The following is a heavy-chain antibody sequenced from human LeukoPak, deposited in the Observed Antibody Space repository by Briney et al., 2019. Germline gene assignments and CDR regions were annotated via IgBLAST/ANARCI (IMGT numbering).Heavy chain of an antibody. CDR1: GYTFTDYY. J-gene: IGHJ4*02. CDR3: ARDRRGDGFWSGYLMDY. V-gene: IGHV1-2*02. D-gene: IGHD3-3*01. CDR2: INPNSGGT. Sequence: ASVKVSCKASGYTFTDYYMHWVRQAPGQGLEWMGWINPNSGGTNYAQKFQGRVTMTRDTSIGTAYMGLSRLRSDDTAVYYCARDRRGDGFWSGYLMDYWGQGTLVTVSS.